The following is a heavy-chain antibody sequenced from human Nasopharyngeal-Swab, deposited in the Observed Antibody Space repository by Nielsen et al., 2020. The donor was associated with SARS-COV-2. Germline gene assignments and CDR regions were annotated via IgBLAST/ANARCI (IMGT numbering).Heavy chain of an antibody. J-gene: IGHJ4*02. Sequence: WIRQPPGKGLEWIGSIYYSGSTNYNPSLKSRVTISVDTSKNQFSLKLSSVTAADTAVYYCARGGAEYYDFWSGYYVFDYWGQGTLVTVSS. V-gene: IGHV4-39*07. CDR2: IYYSGST. CDR3: ARGGAEYYDFWSGYYVFDY. D-gene: IGHD3-3*01.